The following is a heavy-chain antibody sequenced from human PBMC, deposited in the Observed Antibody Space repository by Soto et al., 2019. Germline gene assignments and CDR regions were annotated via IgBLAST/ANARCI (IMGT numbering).Heavy chain of an antibody. D-gene: IGHD2-8*01. CDR2: IYTSGGT. J-gene: IGHJ6*02. CDR3: ARGKVNGVDYGLDV. CDR1: GGSISTYY. Sequence: SETLSLTCTVSGGSISTYYWSWIRQPAGKGLEWIGRIYTSGGTNYSPSLKSRVTMSRDTSKKQFFLNLSSVTAADTAVYYCARGKVNGVDYGLDVWGQGTTVTV. V-gene: IGHV4-4*07.